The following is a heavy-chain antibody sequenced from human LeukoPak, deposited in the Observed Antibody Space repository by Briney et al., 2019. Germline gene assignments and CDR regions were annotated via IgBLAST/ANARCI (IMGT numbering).Heavy chain of an antibody. D-gene: IGHD6-13*01. V-gene: IGHV4-39*07. Sequence: SETLSPTCTVSGGSISSTTYCWGWICQPPGKGLEWIGSICYSGSTFYNPSLKSRVTISVDTSKNQFSLKLSSVTAADTAVYYCARCMAAAGRSFDYWGQGTLVTVSS. J-gene: IGHJ4*02. CDR3: ARCMAAAGRSFDY. CDR1: GGSISSTTYC. CDR2: ICYSGST.